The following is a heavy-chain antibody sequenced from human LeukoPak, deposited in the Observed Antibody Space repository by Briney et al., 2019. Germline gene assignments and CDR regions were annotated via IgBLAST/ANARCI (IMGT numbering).Heavy chain of an antibody. V-gene: IGHV3-21*01. Sequence: GGSLRLSCAASGFPFSGYSSHWVRQAPGKGLEWVSSISSSAAYIAYADSVKGRFTISRDNAKDSLYLQMNNLRAEDTAVYYCAREGKDLRLGYYNSAVDVWGQGTTVSVSS. CDR3: AREGKDLRLGYYNSAVDV. D-gene: IGHD2-15*01. CDR1: GFPFSGYS. CDR2: ISSSAAYI. J-gene: IGHJ6*02.